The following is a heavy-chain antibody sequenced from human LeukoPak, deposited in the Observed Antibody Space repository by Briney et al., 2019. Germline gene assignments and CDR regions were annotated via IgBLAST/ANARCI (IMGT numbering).Heavy chain of an antibody. J-gene: IGHJ4*02. CDR1: GFTLSNAW. V-gene: IGHV3-15*01. CDR3: TGVPWCGY. D-gene: IGHD2-8*02. Sequence: GGSLRLSCVASGFTLSNAWMSWVRQAPGKGLEWVGLIKSKTDGGTSDYAAPVKGRFTISRDDSKNTLYLQMDSLKTEDTAVYCCTGVPWCGYWGQGTLVTVSS. CDR2: IKSKTDGGTS.